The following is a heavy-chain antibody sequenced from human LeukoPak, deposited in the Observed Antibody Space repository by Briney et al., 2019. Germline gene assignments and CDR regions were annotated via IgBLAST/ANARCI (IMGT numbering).Heavy chain of an antibody. CDR3: AKDRYSYGDLFDY. CDR2: ISWNSGSI. D-gene: IGHD5-24*01. J-gene: IGHJ4*02. V-gene: IGHV3-9*01. CDR1: GFSFNILS. Sequence: GGSLRLSCAASGFSFNILSMNWVRQAPGKGLEWVSGISWNSGSIGYADSVKGRFTISRDNAKNSLYLQMNSLRAEDTALYYCAKDRYSYGDLFDYWGQGTLVTVSS.